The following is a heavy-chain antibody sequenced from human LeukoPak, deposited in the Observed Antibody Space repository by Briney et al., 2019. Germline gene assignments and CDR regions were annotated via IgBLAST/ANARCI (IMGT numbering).Heavy chain of an antibody. CDR2: INPSGGST. CDR1: GYTFTSYY. CDR3: ARDALYSGSYWGYFDY. D-gene: IGHD1-26*01. V-gene: IGHV1-46*01. J-gene: IGHJ4*02. Sequence: ASVKVSCKASGYTFTSYYMHRVRQAPGQGLEWMGIINPSGGSTSYAQKFQGRVTMTRDTSTSTVYMELSSLRSEDTAVYYCARDALYSGSYWGYFDYWGQGTLVTVSS.